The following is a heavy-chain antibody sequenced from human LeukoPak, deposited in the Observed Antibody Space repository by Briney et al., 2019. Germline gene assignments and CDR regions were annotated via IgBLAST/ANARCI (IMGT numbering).Heavy chain of an antibody. CDR1: GYTFTGYY. V-gene: IGHV1-2*04. CDR2: INPNSGGT. Sequence: ASVKVSCKASGYTFTGYYMHWVRQAPGQGLEWMGWINPNSGGTNYAQKFQGWVTMTRDTSISTAYMELSRLRSDDTAVYYCARSPRSGYSGSYPPLDYWGQGTLVTVSS. J-gene: IGHJ4*02. CDR3: ARSPRSGYSGSYPPLDY. D-gene: IGHD1-26*01.